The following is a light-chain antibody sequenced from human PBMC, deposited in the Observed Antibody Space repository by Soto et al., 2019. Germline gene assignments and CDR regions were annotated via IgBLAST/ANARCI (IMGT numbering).Light chain of an antibody. CDR1: QGIANY. J-gene: IGKJ5*01. V-gene: IGKV1-16*01. CDR3: QQYNSYPIT. Sequence: DVQTTQSPSSVSASVGDSVTITCRASQGIANYLSWFQQKPGKAPKALIYATSTLQTGVPSRFSGSGSGTDFTLTISSLQSEDFATYYCQQYNSYPITFGQGTRLEMK. CDR2: ATS.